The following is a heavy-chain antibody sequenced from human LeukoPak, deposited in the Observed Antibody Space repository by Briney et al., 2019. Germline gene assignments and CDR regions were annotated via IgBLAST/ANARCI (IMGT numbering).Heavy chain of an antibody. Sequence: AGGSLRLSCAASGLTFSSYALNWVRQAPGKGLEWVGRIQSKTDGGTTEYAAPVKGRFTISRDDSKTTLYLQMNSLKTEDTAVYYCATLTVRGVINIWGQGTLVTVSS. J-gene: IGHJ4*02. CDR1: GLTFSSYA. D-gene: IGHD3-10*01. CDR3: ATLTVRGVINI. V-gene: IGHV3-15*01. CDR2: IQSKTDGGTT.